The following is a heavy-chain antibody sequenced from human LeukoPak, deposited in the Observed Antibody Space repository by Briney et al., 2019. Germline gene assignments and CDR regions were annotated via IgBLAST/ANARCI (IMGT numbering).Heavy chain of an antibody. CDR3: ARAPRTYDYVWGSYRPLHLDY. V-gene: IGHV3-11*01. J-gene: IGHJ4*02. Sequence: GGSLRLSCAASGFTFSDYYMSWIRQAPGKGLEWVSYISSSCSTIYYADSVKGRFTISRDNAKNSLYLQMNSLGAEETAVYYCARAPRTYDYVWGSYRPLHLDYWGQGTLVTVSS. CDR1: GFTFSDYY. CDR2: ISSSCSTI. D-gene: IGHD3-16*02.